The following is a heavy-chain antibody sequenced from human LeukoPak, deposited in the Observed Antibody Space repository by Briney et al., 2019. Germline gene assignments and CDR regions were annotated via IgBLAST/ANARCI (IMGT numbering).Heavy chain of an antibody. D-gene: IGHD3-16*02. J-gene: IGHJ4*02. V-gene: IGHV4-59*11. CDR3: ARYVWGSYPTFEDY. Sequence: PSETLSLTCTVSGGSISSHYWSWIRQPPGKGLEWIGYIYYSGSTNYNPSLKSRVTISVDTSKNQFSLKLSSVTAADTAVYYCARYVWGSYPTFEDYWGQGTLVTVSP. CDR2: IYYSGST. CDR1: GGSISSHY.